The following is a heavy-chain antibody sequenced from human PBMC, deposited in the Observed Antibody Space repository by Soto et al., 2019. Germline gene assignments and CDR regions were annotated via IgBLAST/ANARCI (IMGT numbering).Heavy chain of an antibody. J-gene: IGHJ6*03. CDR2: IYYSGST. CDR3: ARRLGAHDYGGYYYYMDV. CDR1: GGSISSYY. Sequence: QVQLQESGPGLVKPSETLSLTCTVSGGSISSYYWSWIRQPPGKGLEWIGYIYYSGSTNYNPSLKSRVTISVDTSKNQFSLKLSSVTAADTAVYYCARRLGAHDYGGYYYYMDVWGKGTTVTVSS. D-gene: IGHD4-17*01. V-gene: IGHV4-59*01.